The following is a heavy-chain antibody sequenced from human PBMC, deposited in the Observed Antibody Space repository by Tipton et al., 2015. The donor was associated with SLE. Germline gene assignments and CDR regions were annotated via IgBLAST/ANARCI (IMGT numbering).Heavy chain of an antibody. CDR1: GGSISSHY. D-gene: IGHD2-15*01. CDR2: MYHSGST. CDR3: AGAWQGYCSGGTCYVLDY. V-gene: IGHV4-59*11. J-gene: IGHJ4*02. Sequence: TLSLTCTVSGGSISSHYWSWIRQPPGKGLEWIGYMYHSGSTKYNPSLKSRVTISLDTSKNQFSLKLRSVTAADTAVYYCAGAWQGYCSGGTCYVLDYWGQGTLVTVSS.